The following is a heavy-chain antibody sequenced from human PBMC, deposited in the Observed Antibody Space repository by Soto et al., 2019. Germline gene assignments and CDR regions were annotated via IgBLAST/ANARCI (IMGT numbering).Heavy chain of an antibody. V-gene: IGHV4-31*03. CDR2: IYYSGST. J-gene: IGHJ5*02. CDR3: ARWWSGSRQGFDP. CDR1: GGSISSGDYY. Sequence: QVQLQESGPGLVKPSQTLSLTCTVSGGSISSGDYYWSWIRQHPGKGLEWIGYIYYSGSTYYNPSFNCRFXISVDTSKNQFSLKLSSVTAADTAVYYCARWWSGSRQGFDPWGQGTLVTVSS. D-gene: IGHD3-3*01.